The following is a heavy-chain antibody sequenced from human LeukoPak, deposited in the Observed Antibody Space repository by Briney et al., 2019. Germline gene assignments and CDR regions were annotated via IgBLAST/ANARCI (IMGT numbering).Heavy chain of an antibody. Sequence: PGGSLRLCCAASGFTFSIYNIRWVRQAPGKRLEWVAVLSYDGRNEFYADSVKGRFTISRDSPKKTVYLQMNRLRTEDTAVYYCAREETRGWYGYWGQGTLVTVSS. D-gene: IGHD6-19*01. J-gene: IGHJ4*02. CDR3: AREETRGWYGY. CDR1: GFTFSIYN. CDR2: LSYDGRNE. V-gene: IGHV3-30*03.